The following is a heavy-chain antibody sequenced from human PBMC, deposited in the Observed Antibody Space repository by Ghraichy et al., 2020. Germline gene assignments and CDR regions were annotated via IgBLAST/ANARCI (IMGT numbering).Heavy chain of an antibody. CDR1: GGSISSYY. CDR2: IYYSGST. D-gene: IGHD3-22*01. V-gene: IGHV4-59*01. CDR3: ARVPHPGFGLIDSSGYYYFDY. Sequence: SETLSLTCTVSGGSISSYYWSWIRQPPGKGLEWIGYIYYSGSTNYNPSLKSRVTISVDTSKNQFSLKLSSVTAADTAVYYCARVPHPGFGLIDSSGYYYFDYWGQGTLVTVSS. J-gene: IGHJ4*02.